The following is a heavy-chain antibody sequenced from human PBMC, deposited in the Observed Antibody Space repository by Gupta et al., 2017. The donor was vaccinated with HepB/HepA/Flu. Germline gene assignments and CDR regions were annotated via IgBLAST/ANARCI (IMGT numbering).Heavy chain of an antibody. CDR3: ARGTDILTGYYDYGMDV. Sequence: QVQLVESGGGVVQPGRSLRLSCAASGFTFSSYGMHWVRQAPGKGLEGVAVIWYDGSNKYYADSVKGRFTISRDNSKNTLYLQMNSLRAEDTAVYYCARGTDILTGYYDYGMDVWGQGTTVTVSS. J-gene: IGHJ6*02. D-gene: IGHD3-9*01. CDR1: GFTFSSYG. CDR2: IWYDGSNK. V-gene: IGHV3-33*01.